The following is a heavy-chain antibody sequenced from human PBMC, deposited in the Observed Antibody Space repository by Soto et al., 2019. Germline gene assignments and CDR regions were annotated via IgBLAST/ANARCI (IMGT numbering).Heavy chain of an antibody. Sequence: QVQLQESGPGLVKPSQTLSLTCTVSGGSISSGGYYWSWIRQHPGKGLEWIGYIYYSGSTYYNPSLKSRVTISVDTSKNQCSLKLSSVTAADTAVYYCARLFGVVVTAIGLWYFDLWGRGTLVTVSS. V-gene: IGHV4-31*03. CDR2: IYYSGST. J-gene: IGHJ2*01. CDR3: ARLFGVVVTAIGLWYFDL. D-gene: IGHD2-21*02. CDR1: GGSISSGGYY.